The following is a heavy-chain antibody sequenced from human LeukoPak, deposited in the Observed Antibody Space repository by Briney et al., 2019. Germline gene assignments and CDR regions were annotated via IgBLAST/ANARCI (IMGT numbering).Heavy chain of an antibody. D-gene: IGHD3-10*01. Sequence: GGSLRLSCAASGFSFSSYAMNWVRQAPGKGLEWVANIKQDGSEKYYVDSVKGRFTISRDNAKNSLYLQMNSLRAEDTAVYYCARAVVPHDYWGQGTLVTVSS. CDR2: IKQDGSEK. CDR3: ARAVVPHDY. J-gene: IGHJ4*02. V-gene: IGHV3-7*01. CDR1: GFSFSSYA.